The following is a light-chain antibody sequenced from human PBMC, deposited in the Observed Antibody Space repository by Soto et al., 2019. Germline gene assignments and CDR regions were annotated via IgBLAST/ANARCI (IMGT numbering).Light chain of an antibody. CDR3: QQRSNWPPGYT. J-gene: IGKJ2*01. V-gene: IGKV3-15*01. CDR1: QNIISN. CDR2: GAS. Sequence: EIVMTQSPATLSVSPGERATLSCRANQNIISNLAWYQQKPGQAPRLLIYGASTRATGVPARFSGSGSGTEFTLTISSLQSEDFEVYYCQQRSNWPPGYTFGQGTKLEIK.